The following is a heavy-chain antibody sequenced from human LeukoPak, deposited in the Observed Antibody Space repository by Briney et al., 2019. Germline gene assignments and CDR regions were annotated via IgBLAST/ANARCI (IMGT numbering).Heavy chain of an antibody. CDR2: ISTSSTYM. CDR3: ARRYCSSTTYDTFDI. CDR1: GFTFSSYT. Sequence: GGSLRLSCAASGFTFSSYTMTWVRQAPGEGLEWVSSISTSSTYMYYSDSVKGRFTISRDNAKNSLYLQMNSLRADDTAVYYCARRYCSSTTYDTFDIWGQGTMVTVSS. V-gene: IGHV3-21*01. J-gene: IGHJ3*02. D-gene: IGHD2-2*01.